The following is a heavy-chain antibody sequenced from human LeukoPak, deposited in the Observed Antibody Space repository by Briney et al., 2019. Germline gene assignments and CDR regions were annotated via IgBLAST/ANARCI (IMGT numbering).Heavy chain of an antibody. D-gene: IGHD2-15*01. V-gene: IGHV4-59*01. Sequence: PSETLSLTCTVSGGSISSYYWSWIRQPPGKGLEWIGYIYYSGSTNYNPSLKSRVTISVDTSKNQFSLKLSSVTAADTAVYYCARGHVRGGSWNDYWGQGTLVTVSS. CDR2: IYYSGST. CDR1: GGSISSYY. CDR3: ARGHVRGGSWNDY. J-gene: IGHJ4*02.